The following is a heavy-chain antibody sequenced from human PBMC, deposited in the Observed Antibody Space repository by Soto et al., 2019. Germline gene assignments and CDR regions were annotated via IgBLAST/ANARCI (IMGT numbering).Heavy chain of an antibody. J-gene: IGHJ3*02. CDR2: ISGSGGST. D-gene: IGHD3-22*01. CDR3: AKDKADYYDSSGYPDAFDI. V-gene: IGHV3-23*01. Sequence: GSLRLSCAASGFTFSSYAMSWVRQAPGKGLEWVSAISGSGGSTYYADSVKGRFTISRDNSKNTLYLQMNSLRAEDTAVYYCAKDKADYYDSSGYPDAFDIWGQGTMVTVSS. CDR1: GFTFSSYA.